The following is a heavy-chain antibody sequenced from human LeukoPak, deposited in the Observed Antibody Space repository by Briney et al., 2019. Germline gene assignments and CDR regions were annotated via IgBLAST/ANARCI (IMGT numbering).Heavy chain of an antibody. CDR3: ARGGGYSYDLDN. CDR1: GGSISSYY. V-gene: IGHV4-59*01. CDR2: IYFSGST. Sequence: SETLSLTYTVSGGSISSYYWSWIRQPPGKGLEWIGYIYFSGSTIYNPSLKSRATISVDTSKNQFSLKLTSVTTADTAVYYCARGGGYSYDLDNWGQGTLVTVSS. J-gene: IGHJ4*02. D-gene: IGHD5-18*01.